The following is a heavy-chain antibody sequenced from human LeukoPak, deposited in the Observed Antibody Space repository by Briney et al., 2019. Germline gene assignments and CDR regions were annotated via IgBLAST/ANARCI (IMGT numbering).Heavy chain of an antibody. V-gene: IGHV3-21*01. D-gene: IGHD3-22*01. Sequence: PGGSLRLSCAASGFTFSSYSMNWVRQAPGKGLEWVSSISSSSSYIYYADSVKGRFTISRDNAKNSLYLQMNSLRAEDTAVYYCARGPFDYDSSGYYRPAGYWGQGTLVTVSP. CDR1: GFTFSSYS. CDR3: ARGPFDYDSSGYYRPAGY. CDR2: ISSSSSYI. J-gene: IGHJ4*02.